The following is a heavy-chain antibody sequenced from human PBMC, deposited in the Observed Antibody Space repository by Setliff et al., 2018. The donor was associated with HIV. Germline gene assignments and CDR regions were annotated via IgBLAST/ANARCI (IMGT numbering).Heavy chain of an antibody. CDR3: ARDLGGEHDYADPAYMDV. CDR2: ISGFNGKI. J-gene: IGHJ6*03. V-gene: IGHV1-18*01. Sequence: ASVKVSCKASGYTFSSYGIRWVRQAPGQGLEWMGWISGFNGKINYAENFQGRVTLATDSSASTAHMELWSLTSDDTAVYYCARDLGGEHDYADPAYMDVWGKGTTVTVSS. D-gene: IGHD4-17*01. CDR1: GYTFSSYG.